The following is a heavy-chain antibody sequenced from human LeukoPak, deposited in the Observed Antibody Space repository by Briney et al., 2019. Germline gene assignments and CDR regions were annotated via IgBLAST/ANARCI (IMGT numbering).Heavy chain of an antibody. CDR3: AKDTGGNGAYFYAMDV. J-gene: IGHJ6*02. CDR1: GFAFHNYA. D-gene: IGHD4-23*01. CDR2: INWNSDTK. V-gene: IGHV3-9*01. Sequence: PGRSLRLSCVGSGFAFHNYAMHWVRRPPGKGLEGVSAINWNSDTKAYADSVKGRFTLSRDRARNSLYLQMDSLRPEDTALYYCAKDTGGNGAYFYAMDVWGQGTSVTVSS.